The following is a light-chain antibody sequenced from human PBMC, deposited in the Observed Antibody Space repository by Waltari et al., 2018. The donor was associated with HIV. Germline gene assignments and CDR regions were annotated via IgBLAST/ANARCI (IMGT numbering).Light chain of an antibody. Sequence: DIQMTQSPSSLSASVGDRVTITCRASQGIRNELGWYQQKPRKAPKRLIFAASTLQSGVPSRFRGSGSGTEFTLTISSLQPEDCATYSCLQHNSYPGTFGQGTKVEIK. CDR2: AAS. V-gene: IGKV1-17*01. CDR1: QGIRNE. CDR3: LQHNSYPGT. J-gene: IGKJ1*01.